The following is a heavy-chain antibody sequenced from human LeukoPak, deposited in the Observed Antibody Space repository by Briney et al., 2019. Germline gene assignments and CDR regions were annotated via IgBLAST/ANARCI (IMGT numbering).Heavy chain of an antibody. CDR3: ATFLPYPQTPLGPVDY. CDR2: INPNSGGT. V-gene: IGHV1-2*02. D-gene: IGHD3-16*01. J-gene: IGHJ4*02. CDR1: GYTFTGYY. Sequence: ASVKVSCKASGYTFTGYYMHWVRQAPGQGLEWMGWINPNSGGTNYAQKFQGRVTMTEDTSTDTAYMELSSLRSEDTAVYYCATFLPYPQTPLGPVDYWGQGTLVTVSS.